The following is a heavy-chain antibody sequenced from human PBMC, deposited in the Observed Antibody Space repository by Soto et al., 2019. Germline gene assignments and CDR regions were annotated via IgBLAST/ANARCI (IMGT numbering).Heavy chain of an antibody. Sequence: ASVKVSCKASGYTFTGYYMHWVRQAPGQGLEWMGWINPNSGGTNYAQKFQGWVTMTRDTSISTAYMELSRLRSDDTAVYYCAREARYCSSTSCYGLGYWGQGTLVTVSS. CDR2: INPNSGGT. J-gene: IGHJ4*02. CDR3: AREARYCSSTSCYGLGY. D-gene: IGHD2-2*01. CDR1: GYTFTGYY. V-gene: IGHV1-2*04.